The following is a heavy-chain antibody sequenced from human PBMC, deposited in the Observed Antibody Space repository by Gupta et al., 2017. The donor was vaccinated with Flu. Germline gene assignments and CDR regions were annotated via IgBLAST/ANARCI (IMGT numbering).Heavy chain of an antibody. Sequence: TGKGLEWVPAISGSGGSTYYADSVKGRFTIFRDNFNKTMYLQMASLSADDTAIYYCAKDLGDGHNGGHYFAYSCQGPLVTVPS. J-gene: IGHJ4*02. D-gene: IGHD1-1*01. CDR3: AKDLGDGHNGGHYFAY. CDR2: ISGSGGST. V-gene: IGHV3-23*01.